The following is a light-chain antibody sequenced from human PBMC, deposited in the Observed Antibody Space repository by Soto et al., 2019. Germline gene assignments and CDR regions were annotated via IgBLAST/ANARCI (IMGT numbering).Light chain of an antibody. CDR1: SSDVGGYSY. V-gene: IGLV2-14*03. CDR3: SSYTTGSTYV. J-gene: IGLJ1*01. CDR2: DVS. Sequence: QSVLTPTASVSGSPGQSITISCTGTSSDVGGYSYIFWYQHNPGRAPKLMIYDVSNRPSGVSDRFSGSKSGNTASLTISMLQAEDEADYYCSSYTTGSTYVFGSGTKLTVL.